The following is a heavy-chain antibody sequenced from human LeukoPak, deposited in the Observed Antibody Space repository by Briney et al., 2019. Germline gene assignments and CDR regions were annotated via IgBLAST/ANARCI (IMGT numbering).Heavy chain of an antibody. V-gene: IGHV4-39*01. Sequence: SETLSLTCTVSGGSISSSSYYWGWIRQPPGKGLEWIGSIYYSGSTYYNPSLKSRVTISVDTSKNQFSLKLSSVTAADTAVYYCARHFPRSDYSIPAYNWFDPWGQGTLVTVSS. CDR3: ARHFPRSDYSIPAYNWFDP. D-gene: IGHD4-11*01. J-gene: IGHJ5*02. CDR2: IYYSGST. CDR1: GGSISSSSYY.